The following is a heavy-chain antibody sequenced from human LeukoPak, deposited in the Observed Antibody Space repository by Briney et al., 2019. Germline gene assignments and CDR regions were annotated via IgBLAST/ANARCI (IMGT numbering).Heavy chain of an antibody. Sequence: VASVKVSCKASGYTFTGYYMHWVRQAPGQGLEWMGWINPNSGGTNYAQKFQGRVTMTRDTSISTAYMELSRPRSDDTAVYYCARERITMVRDSGGGKHQLWFDPWGQGTLVTVSS. V-gene: IGHV1-2*02. D-gene: IGHD3-10*01. J-gene: IGHJ5*02. CDR2: INPNSGGT. CDR3: ARERITMVRDSGGGKHQLWFDP. CDR1: GYTFTGYY.